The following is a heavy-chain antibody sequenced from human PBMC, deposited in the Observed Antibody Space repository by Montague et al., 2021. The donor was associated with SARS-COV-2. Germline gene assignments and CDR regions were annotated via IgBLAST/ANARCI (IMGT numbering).Heavy chain of an antibody. CDR3: ARAGGFYDYWSGYCSSAGLFDH. CDR2: IYYSGST. V-gene: IGHV4-59*02. J-gene: IGHJ5*02. CDR1: GGSVSSYY. D-gene: IGHD3-3*01. Sequence: SETLSLTCTVSGGSVSSYYWSWIRQSPGKGLQWLGYIYYSGSTDYNPSLKSRVTMSVDTSKNQLSLRLNSVTTADTAVYFCARAGGFYDYWSGYCSSAGLFDHWGQGILVTVSS.